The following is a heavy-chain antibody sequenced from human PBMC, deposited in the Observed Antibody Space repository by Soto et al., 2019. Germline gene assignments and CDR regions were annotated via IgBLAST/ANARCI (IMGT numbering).Heavy chain of an antibody. CDR1: GGSFSGYY. Sequence: PSETLCLTCAVYGGSFSGYYWSWIRQTPGKGLEWIGGISHSGSTYYNPSLKSGIGISVITCNNQMFLQYMSLTPTHTAVPDSVRRSDQLRRAFDIWSQGTMVTVSS. D-gene: IGHD4-17*01. CDR3: VRRSDQLRRAFDI. CDR2: ISHSGST. J-gene: IGHJ3*02. V-gene: IGHV4-34*01.